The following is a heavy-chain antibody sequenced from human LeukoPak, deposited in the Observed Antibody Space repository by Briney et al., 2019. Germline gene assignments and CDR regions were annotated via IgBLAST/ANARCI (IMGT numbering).Heavy chain of an antibody. V-gene: IGHV4-34*01. D-gene: IGHD2-2*01. CDR2: INHSGST. J-gene: IGHJ4*02. Sequence: SETLSLTCAVYGGSFSGYYWSWIRQPPGKGLEWIGEINHSGSTNYNPSLKSRVTISADTSKNQFSLKLSSVTAADTAVYYCARWREYALDYWGQGTLVTVSS. CDR3: ARWREYALDY. CDR1: GGSFSGYY.